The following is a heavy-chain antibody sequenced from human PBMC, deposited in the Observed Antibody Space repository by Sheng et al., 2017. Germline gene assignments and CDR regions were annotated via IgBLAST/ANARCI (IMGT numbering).Heavy chain of an antibody. CDR3: ARGGYGSSNFWVY. V-gene: IGHV3-7*01. CDR1: GFTFSKYW. J-gene: IGHJ4*02. CDR2: IKQDGSEK. D-gene: IGHD6-13*01. Sequence: EVQLVESGGGLVQPGGSLRLSCSASGFTFSKYWMTWLRQAPGKGLEWVANIKQDGSEKFYEDSVKGRFTISRDDAKNSLFLQMNSLRVDDTAIYYCARGGYGSSNFWVYWGQGTLVTVSS.